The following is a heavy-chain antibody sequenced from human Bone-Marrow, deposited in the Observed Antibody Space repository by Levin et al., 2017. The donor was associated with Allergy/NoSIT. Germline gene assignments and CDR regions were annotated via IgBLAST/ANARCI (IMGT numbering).Heavy chain of an antibody. CDR1: GFTFSSYG. V-gene: IGHV3-30*18. J-gene: IGHJ4*02. D-gene: IGHD3-22*01. CDR2: ISHDGSNK. CDR3: AKVTYYDSSGYLDN. Sequence: SCAASGFTFSSYGMHWVRQAPGKGLEWVAVISHDGSNKYYADSVKGRFTISRDNSRNTVYLQMNSLRVEDTAVYYCAKVTYYDSSGYLDNWGQGTLVTVSS.